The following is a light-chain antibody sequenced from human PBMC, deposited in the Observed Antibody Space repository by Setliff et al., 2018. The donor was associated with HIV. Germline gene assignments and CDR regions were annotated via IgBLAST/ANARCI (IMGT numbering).Light chain of an antibody. J-gene: IGLJ2*01. CDR1: SSDVGNYNY. CDR3: SSYTGASALDVV. V-gene: IGLV2-14*01. Sequence: QSVLTQPRSVSGSPGQSVTISCTGTSSDVGNYNYVSWYQQHPGKAPKLIIYEVSYRPSGVSFRFSGSKSGNTASLTISGLQAEDEADYYCSSYTGASALDVVFGGGTKVTVL. CDR2: EVS.